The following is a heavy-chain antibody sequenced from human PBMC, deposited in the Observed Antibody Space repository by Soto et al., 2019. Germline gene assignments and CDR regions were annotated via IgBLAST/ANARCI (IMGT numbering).Heavy chain of an antibody. J-gene: IGHJ4*02. CDR2: ISAHNGNT. D-gene: IGHD1-1*01. V-gene: IGHV1-18*01. CDR3: ARGRYGDY. Sequence: QVHLVQSGAEVKKPGASVKVSCKGSGYGFTTYGITWVRQAPRQGLEWMAWISAHNGNTNYAQKLQGRVTVTRDTSTRTAYMELRSLRSDDTAVYYCARGRYGDYWGQGALVTVSS. CDR1: GYGFTTYG.